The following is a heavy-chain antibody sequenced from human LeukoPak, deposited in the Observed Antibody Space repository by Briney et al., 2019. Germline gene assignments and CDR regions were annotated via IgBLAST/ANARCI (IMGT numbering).Heavy chain of an antibody. V-gene: IGHV3-30*02. Sequence: PGGSLRLSCAASGFTFSSYGMHWVRQAPGKGLEWVAFIRYDGSTKYYADSVKGRFTISRDNSKNTLYLQMNSLRAEDTAVYYCARVGLGYYDSSGYYDYWGQGTLVTVSS. J-gene: IGHJ4*02. CDR1: GFTFSSYG. D-gene: IGHD3-22*01. CDR3: ARVGLGYYDSSGYYDY. CDR2: IRYDGSTK.